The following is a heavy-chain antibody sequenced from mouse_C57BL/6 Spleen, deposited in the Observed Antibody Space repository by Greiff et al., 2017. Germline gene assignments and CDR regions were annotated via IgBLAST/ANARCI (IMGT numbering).Heavy chain of an antibody. D-gene: IGHD2-12*01. CDR1: GYTFTDYY. CDR2: INPNNGGT. CDR3: ALFTTGGYYLDY. Sequence: EVQLQQSGPELVKPGASVKISCKASGYTFTDYYMNWVKQSHGKSLEWIGDINPNNGGTSYNQKFKGKATLTVDKSSSTAYMELRSLTSEDSAVYYCALFTTGGYYLDYWGQGTTLTVSS. J-gene: IGHJ2*01. V-gene: IGHV1-26*01.